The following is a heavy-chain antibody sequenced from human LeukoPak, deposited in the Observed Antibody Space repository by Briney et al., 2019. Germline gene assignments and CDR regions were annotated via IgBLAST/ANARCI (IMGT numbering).Heavy chain of an antibody. CDR3: TSSDSLYWYFAL. V-gene: IGHV4-59*01. CDR1: GGSINSYY. J-gene: IGHJ2*01. Sequence: SETLSLTCTVSGGSINSYYWSWIRQPPGKGLEWIGDVYYSRSTNYNPSLKSRVTISVDRSKKQFSLKMTSVTAADTAMYYCTSSDSLYWYFALWGRGTLVTVSS. D-gene: IGHD6-25*01. CDR2: VYYSRST.